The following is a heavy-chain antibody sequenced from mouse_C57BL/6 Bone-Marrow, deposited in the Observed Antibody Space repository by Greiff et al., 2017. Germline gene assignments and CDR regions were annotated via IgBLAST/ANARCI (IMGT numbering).Heavy chain of an antibody. Sequence: EVQRVESGGGLVKPGGSLKLSCAASGFTFSSYAMSWVRQTPEKRLEWVATISDGGSYTYYPDNVKGRFTISRDNAKNNLYLQMNHLKSEDTAMYYCAREGYDYTWFAYWGQGTLVTVSA. CDR1: GFTFSSYA. D-gene: IGHD2-4*01. J-gene: IGHJ3*01. CDR2: ISDGGSYT. V-gene: IGHV5-4*01. CDR3: AREGYDYTWFAY.